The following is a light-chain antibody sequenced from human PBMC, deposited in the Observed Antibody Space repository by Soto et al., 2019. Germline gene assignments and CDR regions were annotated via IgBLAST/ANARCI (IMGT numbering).Light chain of an antibody. CDR3: QHYNSYSEA. Sequence: DIQMTQSPSTLSGSVGDRVTITCRASQTISSWLAWYQQKPGKAPKLLIYKASTLKSGVPSRFRGSGSGTEFTLTISRPQPDDFETYYCQHYNSYSEAFGQGTKVDIK. CDR1: QTISSW. J-gene: IGKJ1*01. V-gene: IGKV1-5*03. CDR2: KAS.